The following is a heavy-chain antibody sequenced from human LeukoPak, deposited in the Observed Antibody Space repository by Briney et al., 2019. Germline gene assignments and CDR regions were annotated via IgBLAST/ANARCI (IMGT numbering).Heavy chain of an antibody. CDR2: MNPNSGNT. CDR3: ARGRTNYFDY. CDR1: VYTFTIYD. J-gene: IGHJ4*02. Sequence: GASVKVSCKASVYTFTIYDINWVRQASGQGPEWMGGMNPNSGNTVYAQKFQGRVTMTRDTSISTSYMELSSLRSDDTAVYYCARGRTNYFDYWGQGTLVTVSS. V-gene: IGHV1-8*01.